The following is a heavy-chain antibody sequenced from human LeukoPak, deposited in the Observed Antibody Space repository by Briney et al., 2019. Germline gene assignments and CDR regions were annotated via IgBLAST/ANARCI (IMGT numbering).Heavy chain of an antibody. Sequence: SQTLSLTCAISGDSVSSNSAAWSWIRQSPSRGLEWLVRTYYRSKWYNDYAVSVKSRITINPDTSKNQFSLQLNSVTPEDTAVYYCAREQQLLTNYYYYYMDVWGKGTTVTVSS. V-gene: IGHV6-1*01. CDR2: TYYRSKWYN. D-gene: IGHD6-13*01. CDR3: AREQQLLTNYYYYYMDV. J-gene: IGHJ6*03. CDR1: GDSVSSNSAA.